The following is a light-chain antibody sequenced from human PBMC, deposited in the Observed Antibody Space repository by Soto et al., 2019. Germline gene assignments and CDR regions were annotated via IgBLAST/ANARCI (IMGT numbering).Light chain of an antibody. V-gene: IGKV3D-20*01. CDR2: GAS. J-gene: IGKJ2*01. Sequence: EVEWTQSPASLSLSPGESVTLSCGAGQSVASTSIAWYQHRPGLPPRLLVDGASRRATGIPNRFSGCGSHLIISRLEPEDFAVYYCQLYGDSPPYTFGQGTKVEIK. CDR3: QLYGDSPPYT. CDR1: QSVASTS.